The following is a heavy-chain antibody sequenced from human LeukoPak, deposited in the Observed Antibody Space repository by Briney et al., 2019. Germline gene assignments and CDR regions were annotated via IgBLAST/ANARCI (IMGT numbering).Heavy chain of an antibody. D-gene: IGHD2-2*01. V-gene: IGHV1-24*01. CDR1: GYTLTELS. J-gene: IGHJ3*02. CDR3: ATWGYCSSTSCYDGAANAFDI. Sequence: ASVKVSCKVSGYTLTELSMHWLRQAPGKGLEWMGGFDPEDGETIYAQKFQGRVTMTEDTSTDTAYMELSSLRSEDTAVYYCATWGYCSSTSCYDGAANAFDIWGQGTMVTVSS. CDR2: FDPEDGET.